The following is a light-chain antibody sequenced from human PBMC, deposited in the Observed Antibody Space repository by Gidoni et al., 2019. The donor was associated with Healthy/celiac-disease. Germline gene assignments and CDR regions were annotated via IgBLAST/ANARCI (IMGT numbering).Light chain of an antibody. V-gene: IGKV1-39*01. Sequence: QMTQSPSSLSASVGDRVTITCRASQSISSYLNWYQQKPGKAPKLLIYAASSLQSGVPSRFSGSGSGTDFTLTINSLQPEDFATYYCQQSYSTPRTFGQGTKLEIK. CDR1: QSISSY. CDR2: AAS. J-gene: IGKJ2*01. CDR3: QQSYSTPRT.